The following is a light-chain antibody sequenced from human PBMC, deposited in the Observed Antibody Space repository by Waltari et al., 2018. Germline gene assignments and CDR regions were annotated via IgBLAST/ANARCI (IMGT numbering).Light chain of an antibody. Sequence: DIQMTQSPSSLSASVGDKVTITCHASHDIRDDLNWYQQNRGKAPKLLIYGASNLETGVSSRFSGGRSGTDFIFSINNVQPEDIGTYYCQQYHGLPLTFGGGTTVEI. CDR1: HDIRDD. J-gene: IGKJ4*01. CDR2: GAS. V-gene: IGKV1-33*01. CDR3: QQYHGLPLT.